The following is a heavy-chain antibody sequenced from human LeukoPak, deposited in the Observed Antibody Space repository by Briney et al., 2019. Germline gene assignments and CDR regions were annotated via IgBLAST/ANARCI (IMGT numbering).Heavy chain of an antibody. D-gene: IGHD2/OR15-2a*01. V-gene: IGHV4-59*08. J-gene: IGHJ3*02. CDR2: IYYSGST. Sequence: SETLSLTCTVSGGSISSYYWSWSRQPPGKGLEWIGYIYYSGSTNYNPSLKSRVTISVDTSKNQFSLKLSSVTAADTAVYYCARLTVLRAFDIWGQGTMVTVSS. CDR3: ARLTVLRAFDI. CDR1: GGSISSYY.